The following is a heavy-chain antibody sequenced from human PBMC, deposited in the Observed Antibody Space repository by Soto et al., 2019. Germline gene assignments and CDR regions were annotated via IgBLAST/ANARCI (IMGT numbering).Heavy chain of an antibody. J-gene: IGHJ4*02. CDR2: IWHDGKNK. V-gene: IGHV3-33*01. CDR1: GFTFSNFG. CDR3: ARAAGQDEAMDY. Sequence: QVQVVESGGGVVQPGRSLRLSCAASGFTFSNFGMHWVRQAPGKGLEWVAVIWHDGKNKYYADSAEGRFTISRDNSKNTLYLQLNSLRAEDTAVYYCARAAGQDEAMDYWGQGTLLTVSS.